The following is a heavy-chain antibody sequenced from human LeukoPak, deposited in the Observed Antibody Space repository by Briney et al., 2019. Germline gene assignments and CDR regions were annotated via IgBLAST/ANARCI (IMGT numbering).Heavy chain of an antibody. CDR1: GFTVSRNY. J-gene: IGHJ3*01. V-gene: IGHV3-53*04. D-gene: IGHD2-2*01. Sequence: PGGSLRLSCAASGFTVSRNYMSWVRQAPGKGLEWVSVIYSGGSTYYADSVKGRFTISRHNSKNTVFLQMNSLRPEDTAVYYCARLRAPASFAFDLWGQGTMVTASS. CDR3: ARLRAPASFAFDL. CDR2: IYSGGST.